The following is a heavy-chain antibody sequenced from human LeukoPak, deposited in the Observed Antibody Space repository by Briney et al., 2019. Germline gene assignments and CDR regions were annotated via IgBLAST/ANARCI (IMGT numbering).Heavy chain of an antibody. CDR1: GGSISSYY. CDR3: ARALGDNSAH. J-gene: IGHJ4*02. D-gene: IGHD4-11*01. Sequence: SETLSLTCTVSGGSISSYYWSWIRQPPGKGLEWIGYIYYSGSTNYNPSLKGRVTISVDTSKNQFSLKLSSVTAADTAVYYCARALGDNSAHWGQGTLVTVSS. V-gene: IGHV4-59*12. CDR2: IYYSGST.